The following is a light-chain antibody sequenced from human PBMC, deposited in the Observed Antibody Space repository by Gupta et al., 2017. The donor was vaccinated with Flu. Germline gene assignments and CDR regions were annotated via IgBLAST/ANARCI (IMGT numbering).Light chain of an antibody. J-gene: IGLJ1*01. CDR3: AAMEDSQTGFV. V-gene: IGLV1-44*01. CDR1: TSTIGRNY. CDR2: NDN. Sequence: QSEVPEPPAASETRGQWATTSTRGNTSTIGRNYVNWYPHRPGTTPKLLIYNDNQRPSGVPDRFSGAKYGTTAALAISGLQADDEADYYCAAMEDSQTGFVFGPGTKVTVL.